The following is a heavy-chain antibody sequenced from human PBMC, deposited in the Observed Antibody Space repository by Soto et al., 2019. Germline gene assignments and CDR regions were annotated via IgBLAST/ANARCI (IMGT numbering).Heavy chain of an antibody. CDR3: ATSVNSAMAFDY. V-gene: IGHV1-46*01. D-gene: IGHD5-18*01. CDR2: INANVGST. CDR1: GYTFTHYY. Sequence: QVQLAQSGGEVKKPGASVKVSCKASGYTFTHYYIHWVRQAPGQGLEWMGIINANVGSTTYAQKFRAGFTMTRDTSTSTVYMELSSLRSEDSAVYYCATSVNSAMAFDYWGQGTQVTVS. J-gene: IGHJ4*02.